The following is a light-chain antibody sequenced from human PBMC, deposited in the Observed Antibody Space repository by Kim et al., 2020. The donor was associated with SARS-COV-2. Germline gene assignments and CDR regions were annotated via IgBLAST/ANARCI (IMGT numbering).Light chain of an antibody. Sequence: EVVLTQSPATLSLSPGERATLSCRARQRLSSSYLAWYQQKPGKAPRLVIYGASFRATGIPDRFSGSGSGTDFTLNINRLEPEEFAVYHCQQNVTSVTFGRGTKGE. CDR1: QRLSSSY. V-gene: IGKV3-20*01. CDR3: QQNVTSVT. J-gene: IGKJ4*01. CDR2: GAS.